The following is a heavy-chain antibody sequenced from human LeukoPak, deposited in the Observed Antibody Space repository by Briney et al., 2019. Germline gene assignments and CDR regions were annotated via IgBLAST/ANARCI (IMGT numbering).Heavy chain of an antibody. CDR1: GFTFSSYG. D-gene: IGHD3-10*01. CDR3: ALLWFGELFPKDY. V-gene: IGHV3-21*01. J-gene: IGHJ4*02. Sequence: GGSLRLSCAASGFTFSSYGMHWVRQAPGKGLEWVSSISSSSSFIYYADSVKGRFTISRDNAKNSLYLQMNSLRAEDTAVYYCALLWFGELFPKDYWGQGTLVTVSS. CDR2: ISSSSSFI.